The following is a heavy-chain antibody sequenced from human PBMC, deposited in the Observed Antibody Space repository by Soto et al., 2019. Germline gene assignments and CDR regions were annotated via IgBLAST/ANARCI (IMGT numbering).Heavy chain of an antibody. V-gene: IGHV4-59*08. CDR3: ARQRVDWNDLYMDV. CDR2: IYYSGST. J-gene: IGHJ6*03. CDR1: GVSIRIYY. Sequence: PSYTLSLARTAFGVSIRIYYWTWTWQPTGKGLEWIGYIYYSGSTNYNPSLKSRVTISVDTSKNQFSLRLSSVTAADTAVYYCARQRVDWNDLYMDVWGKGTTVTVSS. D-gene: IGHD1-1*01.